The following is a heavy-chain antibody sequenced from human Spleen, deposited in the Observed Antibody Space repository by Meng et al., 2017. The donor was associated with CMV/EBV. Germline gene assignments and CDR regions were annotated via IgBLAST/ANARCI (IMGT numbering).Heavy chain of an antibody. V-gene: IGHV3-23*01. J-gene: IGHJ4*02. CDR1: GFPFSAYA. CDR3: AKYSIWQWHYFDH. D-gene: IGHD6-19*01. CDR2: LSGNGRET. Sequence: EVELLESGGALIQPGGSLRVSCAASGFPFSAYAMTWVRQAPGKGLEWVASLSGNGRETYYVDSVKGRFTISRDNAKNTLYLQMNNLRAEDTAVYFCAKYSIWQWHYFDHWGLGTLVTVSS.